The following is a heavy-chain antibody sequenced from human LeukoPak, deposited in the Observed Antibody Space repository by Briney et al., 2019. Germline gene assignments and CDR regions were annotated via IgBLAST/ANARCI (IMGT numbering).Heavy chain of an antibody. V-gene: IGHV6-1*01. Sequence: SQTLSLTCAISGDSVSSNSVTWNWIRQSPSRGLEWLGRTYYRSTWYNDYAVSVRGRITVNPDTSKNQFSLHLNSVTPEDTAVYYCTRRLTQYDCFDPWGQGILVTVSS. CDR3: TRRLTQYDCFDP. CDR2: TYYRSTWYN. CDR1: GDSVSSNSVT. J-gene: IGHJ5*02. D-gene: IGHD2-2*01.